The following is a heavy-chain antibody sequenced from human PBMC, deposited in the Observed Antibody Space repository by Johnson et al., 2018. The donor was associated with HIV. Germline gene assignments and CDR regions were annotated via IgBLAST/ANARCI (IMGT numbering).Heavy chain of an antibody. CDR2: ISNNGGST. CDR3: ATPQEGYSAFDI. CDR1: GFTFSTYA. Sequence: EVQLVESGGGLVQPGGSLRLSCAASGFTFSTYAIHWVRQAPGKGLEYVSAISNNGGSTYYANSVKGRFTISRDNSKNTLYLQMGSLRAEDMAVYYCATPQEGYSAFDIWGQGTMVTVSS. J-gene: IGHJ3*02. V-gene: IGHV3-64*01. D-gene: IGHD2-15*01.